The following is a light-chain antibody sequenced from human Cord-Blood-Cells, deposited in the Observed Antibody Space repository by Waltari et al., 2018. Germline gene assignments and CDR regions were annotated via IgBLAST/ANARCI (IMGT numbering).Light chain of an antibody. Sequence: DIQMTQSPSTLSASVGDRVTITCRASQSISSWLAWYQQKPGKAPKLLIYKASSLESGVPSRLSGSGSGTEFTLTISSLQPDDCATYYCQQYNSYSPYTCGQGTKLEIK. CDR3: QQYNSYSPYT. V-gene: IGKV1-5*03. CDR1: QSISSW. CDR2: KAS. J-gene: IGKJ2*01.